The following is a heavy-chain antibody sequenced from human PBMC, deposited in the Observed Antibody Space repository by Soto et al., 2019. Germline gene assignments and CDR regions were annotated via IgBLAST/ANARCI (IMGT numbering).Heavy chain of an antibody. D-gene: IGHD3-22*01. V-gene: IGHV3-30*18. Sequence: GGSLRLSCAASGFTFSNYGMHWVRQAPGKGLEWVAIIAYDGTNTYYADSVKGRFTIYRDNSKNTLYLQMNSLRDEDTAVYYCAKDDGTFFYDTSGYPLDYWGQGTLVTVSS. CDR1: GFTFSNYG. CDR3: AKDDGTFFYDTSGYPLDY. CDR2: IAYDGTNT. J-gene: IGHJ4*02.